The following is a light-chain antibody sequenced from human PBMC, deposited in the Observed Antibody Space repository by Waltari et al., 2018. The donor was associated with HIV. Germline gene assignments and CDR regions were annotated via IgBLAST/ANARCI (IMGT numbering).Light chain of an antibody. Sequence: DIQITQSPSSLSASVGDRVPITCQAYNDRSKYLNWFQQRPGKAPKLLIYDASNWETGVPARFSGSGSGTDFTFTISSLQPEDIATYYCQQYDNLPYTFGQGTKVEIK. V-gene: IGKV1-33*01. J-gene: IGKJ2*01. CDR2: DAS. CDR3: QQYDNLPYT. CDR1: NDRSKY.